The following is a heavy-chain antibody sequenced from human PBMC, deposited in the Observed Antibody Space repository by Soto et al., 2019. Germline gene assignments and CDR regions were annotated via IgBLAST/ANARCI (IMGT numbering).Heavy chain of an antibody. CDR3: ARLHYGGNSKYFQH. V-gene: IGHV4-59*12. CDR1: GGSISTYY. Sequence: ETLSLTCTVSGGSISTYYWTWIRQSPGKGPEWIGYVYHSGSTNYNPSLKSRVTISVDTSKNQFSLKLSSVTAADTAVYYCARLHYGGNSKYFQHWGQGTLVTVSS. D-gene: IGHD2-21*02. J-gene: IGHJ1*01. CDR2: VYHSGST.